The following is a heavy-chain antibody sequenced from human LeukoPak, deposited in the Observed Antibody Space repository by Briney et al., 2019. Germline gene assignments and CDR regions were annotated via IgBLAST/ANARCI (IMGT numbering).Heavy chain of an antibody. CDR2: ISITSTHV. V-gene: IGHV3-21*01. J-gene: IGHJ4*02. D-gene: IGHD2-2*01. CDR1: GFIFSNYN. Sequence: GGSLRLSCGASGFIFSNYNMNWVRQAPEKGLEWVSSISITSTHVYYADSVKGRFTISRDNAKNSLYLQMNSLKAEDTAVYYCARVPHYCSSTSCHFDYWGQGTLVTVSS. CDR3: ARVPHYCSSTSCHFDY.